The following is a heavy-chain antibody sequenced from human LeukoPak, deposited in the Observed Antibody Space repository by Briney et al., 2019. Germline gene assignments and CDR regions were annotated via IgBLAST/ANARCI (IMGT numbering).Heavy chain of an antibody. CDR2: IYYSGTT. J-gene: IGHJ4*02. V-gene: IGHV4-59*08. Sequence: SETLSLTCTVSGGSISTFYWSWIRQRPRKGLEWIGYIYYSGTTNYNPSLKSRVTISVDMSKSQFSMTLSSVTAADTALYYCARHGPLYDIWSAQFYFDYWGQGTLVAVSS. CDR1: GGSISTFY. D-gene: IGHD3-3*01. CDR3: ARHGPLYDIWSAQFYFDY.